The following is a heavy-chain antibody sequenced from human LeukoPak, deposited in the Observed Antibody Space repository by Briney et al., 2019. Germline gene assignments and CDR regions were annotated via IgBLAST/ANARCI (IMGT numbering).Heavy chain of an antibody. J-gene: IGHJ4*02. Sequence: GGSLRLSCAVSGFTFSTYAMSWVRQAPGRGLEWVSTISGSGRSTYHADSVKGRFTISRDSSKITIYLQMNSLRGEDTAIYYCARVIRAGAGKGYFDHWGQGTLVFVSS. CDR3: ARVIRAGAGKGYFDH. D-gene: IGHD6-13*01. CDR1: GFTFSTYA. CDR2: ISGSGRST. V-gene: IGHV3-23*01.